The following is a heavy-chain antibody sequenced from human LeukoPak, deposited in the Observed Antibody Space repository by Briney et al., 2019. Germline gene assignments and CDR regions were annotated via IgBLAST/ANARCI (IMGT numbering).Heavy chain of an antibody. J-gene: IGHJ3*02. CDR1: GYTFTSYG. CDR2: ISAYNGNT. V-gene: IGHV1-18*01. CDR3: ARSAAEYDAFDI. D-gene: IGHD2/OR15-2a*01. Sequence: ASVKVSCTASGYTFTSYGISWVRQAPGQGLEWMGWISAYNGNTNYAQKLQGRVTMTTDTSTSTAYMELRSLRSDDTAVYYCARSAAEYDAFDIWGQGTMVTVSS.